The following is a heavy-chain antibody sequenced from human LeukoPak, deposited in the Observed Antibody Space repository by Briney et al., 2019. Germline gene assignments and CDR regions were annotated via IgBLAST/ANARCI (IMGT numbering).Heavy chain of an antibody. CDR3: ARLIVGLTNWFDP. V-gene: IGHV3-7*05. J-gene: IGHJ5*02. CDR1: GFTFSSYW. D-gene: IGHD1-26*01. Sequence: GGSLRLSCTASGFTFSSYWMNWVRQAPGKGLEWVANIKEDGSEKYYVDSVKGRFSISRDNAKNSLNLQMNSLRAEDTAVYYCARLIVGLTNWFDPWGQGTLLTVSS. CDR2: IKEDGSEK.